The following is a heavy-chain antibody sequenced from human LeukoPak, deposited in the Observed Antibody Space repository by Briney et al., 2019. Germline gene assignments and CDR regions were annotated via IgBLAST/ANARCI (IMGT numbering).Heavy chain of an antibody. CDR3: ARPGIAAAGTPDAFDI. Sequence: SETLSLTCAVYGGSFSSYYWSWIRQPPGKGLEWIGYIYYSGSTNYNPSLKSRVTVSVDTSKNQFSLELSSVTAADTAVYYCARPGIAAAGTPDAFDIWGQGTMVTVSS. CDR1: GGSFSSYY. CDR2: IYYSGST. J-gene: IGHJ3*02. V-gene: IGHV4-59*08. D-gene: IGHD6-13*01.